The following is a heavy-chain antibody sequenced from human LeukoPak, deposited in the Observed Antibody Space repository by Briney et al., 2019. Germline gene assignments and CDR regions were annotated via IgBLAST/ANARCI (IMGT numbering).Heavy chain of an antibody. D-gene: IGHD4-17*01. CDR1: GGSISGYY. J-gene: IGHJ4*02. V-gene: IGHV4-59*08. Sequence: MPSETLSLTCAVSGGSISGYYWNWIRQPPGKGLEWIGNIYYSGSTNYNPSLKSRVTIAVETSKNQFSLKLRSVTAADTAVYYCVRTGEVTTVCDSWGQGNLVTVSS. CDR2: IYYSGST. CDR3: VRTGEVTTVCDS.